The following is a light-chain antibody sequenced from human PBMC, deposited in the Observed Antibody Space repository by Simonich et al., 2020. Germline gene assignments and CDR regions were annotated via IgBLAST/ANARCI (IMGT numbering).Light chain of an antibody. V-gene: IGKV2-30*02. CDR2: KVF. CDR1: QSLVHSDGNTY. Sequence: DVVMTQSPLSLPVTLGQPASISCRSSQSLVHSDGNTYLNWFQQRPDQSPRRLIYKVFNRDSGVPDRFSGRGSGTDFTLKISRVEAEDVGVYYCMQGTHWPPITFGQGTRLEIK. CDR3: MQGTHWPPIT. J-gene: IGKJ5*01.